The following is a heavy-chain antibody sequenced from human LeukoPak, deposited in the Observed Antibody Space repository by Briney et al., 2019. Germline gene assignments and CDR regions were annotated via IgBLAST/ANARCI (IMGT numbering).Heavy chain of an antibody. V-gene: IGHV3-23*01. CDR1: GSTFSSYA. CDR3: AKDTSIERYCTNGVCSPFDY. Sequence: GGSLRLSCAGSGSTFSSYAMSWVRQAPGKGLEWVSAISDTGATTYDADSVKGRFTISRDNSRSTLYLQMNSLRAEDTALYYCAKDTSIERYCTNGVCSPFDYWGQGTLVTVSS. D-gene: IGHD2-8*01. CDR2: ISDTGATT. J-gene: IGHJ4*02.